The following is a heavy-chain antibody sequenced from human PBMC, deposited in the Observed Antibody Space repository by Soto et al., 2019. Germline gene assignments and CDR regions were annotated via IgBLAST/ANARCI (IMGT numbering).Heavy chain of an antibody. V-gene: IGHV3-30*18. Sequence: GGSLRLSCAASGFTFSSYGMHWVRQAPGKGLEWVAVISYDGSNKYYADSVKGRFTISRDNSKNTLYLQMNSLRAEDTAVYYCAKDRSSSAWGILYYYYYVMDVWGQGTTVTVSS. D-gene: IGHD6-6*01. J-gene: IGHJ6*02. CDR2: ISYDGSNK. CDR3: AKDRSSSAWGILYYYYYVMDV. CDR1: GFTFSSYG.